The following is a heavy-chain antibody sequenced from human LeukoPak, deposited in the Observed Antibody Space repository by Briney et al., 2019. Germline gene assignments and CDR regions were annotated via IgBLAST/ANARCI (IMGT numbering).Heavy chain of an antibody. J-gene: IGHJ4*02. CDR3: ARPMEGYSGSGRWYFDY. D-gene: IGHD3-10*01. V-gene: IGHV3-21*01. CDR2: ISSSSSYI. CDR1: GFTFSSRDW. Sequence: GGSLRLSCVASGFTFSSRDWMTWVRQAPGKGLEWVSSISSSSSYIYYADSLKGRFTVSRDNAKNSLYLEMNGLRAEDTAVYYCARPMEGYSGSGRWYFDYWGQGSLVAVSS.